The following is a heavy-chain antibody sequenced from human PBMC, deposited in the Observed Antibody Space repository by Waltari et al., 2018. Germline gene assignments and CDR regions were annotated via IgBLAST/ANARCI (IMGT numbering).Heavy chain of an antibody. V-gene: IGHV1-69*08. CDR3: ARDLEDEEWEVLCY. D-gene: IGHD1-26*01. J-gene: IGHJ4*02. Sequence: QVQLVQSGAEVKKPGSSVKVSCKASGGTFSSYTISWVRQAPGQGLEWMGRISPIFGTANYAQKFQDRVTITADKSTSTAYMELSSLRSEDTAVYYCARDLEDEEWEVLCYWGQGTLVTVSS. CDR1: GGTFSSYT. CDR2: ISPIFGTA.